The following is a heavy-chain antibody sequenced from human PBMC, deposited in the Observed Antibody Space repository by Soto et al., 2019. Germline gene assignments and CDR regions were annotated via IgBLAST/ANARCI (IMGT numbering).Heavy chain of an antibody. Sequence: EVQLLESGGGLVQPGGSLRLSCAASGFTFSTNSMTWVRQAPGKGLEWVCGISGGGDSTHYADSVKGRFTISRDNSKNMVYLQMNILTSDETAVYFCSKWDGCGDRWGPGNLVTVS. D-gene: IGHD6-19*01. J-gene: IGHJ4*02. CDR3: SKWDGCGDR. CDR2: ISGGGDST. CDR1: GFTFSTNS. V-gene: IGHV3-23*01.